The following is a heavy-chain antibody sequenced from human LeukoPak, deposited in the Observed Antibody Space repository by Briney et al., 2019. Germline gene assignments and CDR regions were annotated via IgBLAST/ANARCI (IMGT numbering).Heavy chain of an antibody. Sequence: SETLSLTCTVSGGSVSSGSYYWSWIRQPPGKGLELIGSISDSGSTNYNPSLKSRVIISVDTSKNQFSLKLSSVTAADTAVYYCARDALRGDAYNYDSWGQGTLVTVSS. V-gene: IGHV4-61*01. CDR3: ARDALRGDAYNYDS. D-gene: IGHD5-24*01. J-gene: IGHJ5*01. CDR1: GGSVSSGSYY. CDR2: ISDSGST.